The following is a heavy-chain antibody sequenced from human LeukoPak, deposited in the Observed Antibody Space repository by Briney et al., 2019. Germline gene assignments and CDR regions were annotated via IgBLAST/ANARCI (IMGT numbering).Heavy chain of an antibody. CDR2: IIPIFGTA. CDR3: ARDPGGYCSGGSCYGAFDI. V-gene: IGHV1-69*05. D-gene: IGHD2-15*01. CDR1: GGTFSSYA. Sequence: GASVTVSCKASGGTFSSYAISWVRQAPGQGLEWMGGIIPIFGTANYAQKFQGRVTITTDESTSTAYMELSSLRSEDTAVYYCARDPGGYCSGGSCYGAFDIWGQGTMVTVSS. J-gene: IGHJ3*02.